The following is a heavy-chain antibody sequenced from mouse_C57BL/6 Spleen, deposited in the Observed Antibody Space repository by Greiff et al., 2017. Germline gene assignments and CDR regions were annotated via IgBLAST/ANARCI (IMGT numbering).Heavy chain of an antibody. CDR2: LNPNNGGT. CDR1: GYTFTDYY. D-gene: IGHD1-1*01. CDR3: ARGGYYGSSPFAY. J-gene: IGHJ3*01. V-gene: IGHV1-26*01. Sequence: EVQLQQSGPELVKPGASVKISCKASGYTFTDYYMNWVKQSHGKSLEWIGDLNPNNGGTSYNQKFKGKATLTVDKSSSTAYMELRSLTSVDSAVYYCARGGYYGSSPFAYWGQGTLVTVSA.